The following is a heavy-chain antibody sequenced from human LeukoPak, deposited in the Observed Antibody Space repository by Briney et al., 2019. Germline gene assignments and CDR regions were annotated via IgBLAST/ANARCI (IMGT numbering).Heavy chain of an antibody. CDR2: IRDDGSSA. Sequence: GGSLRLSCAPSGFTFSRYGIHSVREAPGHRLKWWAVIRDDGSSAYYADSVKGRFPVSGDNIERDMFMKMNSLRLEDTAVSYCAKKFVPYLASDYGMAVWGQGTPVTVSS. CDR3: AKKFVPYLASDYGMAV. CDR1: GFTFSRYG. J-gene: IGHJ6*02. D-gene: IGHD2-21*01. V-gene: IGHV3-30*18.